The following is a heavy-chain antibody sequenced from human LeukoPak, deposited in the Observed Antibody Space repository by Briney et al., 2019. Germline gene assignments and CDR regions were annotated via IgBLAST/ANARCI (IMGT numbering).Heavy chain of an antibody. Sequence: NPSETLSLTCAVYGGSFSGYYWSWIRQPPGKGLEWIGEINHTGTTNNNPSLKSRVSMSLDTSKNQLSLKLRSVTAADTAVYYCARVYYKGSGHVLGRRELVDYVYYMDVWGRGTTVTVSS. J-gene: IGHJ6*03. CDR1: GGSFSGYY. CDR3: ARVYYKGSGHVLGRRELVDYVYYMDV. CDR2: INHTGTT. V-gene: IGHV4-34*01. D-gene: IGHD3-10*01.